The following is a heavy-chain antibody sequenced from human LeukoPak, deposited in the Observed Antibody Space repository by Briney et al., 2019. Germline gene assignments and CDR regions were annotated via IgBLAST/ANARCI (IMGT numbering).Heavy chain of an antibody. J-gene: IGHJ4*02. Sequence: GASVKVSCKASGYSFTSYGITWVRQAPGQGLEWMGWISGYSGNTNYAQKLQGRVTMTTDTSTSTAYMELRSLRSDDTVVYYCARGGLSSTRKTSFDYWGQGTLVTVSS. CDR2: ISGYSGNT. CDR3: ARGGLSSTRKTSFDY. D-gene: IGHD2-2*01. V-gene: IGHV1-18*01. CDR1: GYSFTSYG.